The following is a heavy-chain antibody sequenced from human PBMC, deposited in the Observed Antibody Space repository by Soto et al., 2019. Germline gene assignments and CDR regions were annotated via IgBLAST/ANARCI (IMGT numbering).Heavy chain of an antibody. CDR1: GFTVSSNY. J-gene: IGHJ4*02. CDR3: ASRYSSSWYYFGY. V-gene: IGHV3-66*01. Sequence: EVQLVESGGGLVQPGGSLRLSCAASGFTVSSNYMSWVRQAPGKGLEWVSVIHSGGSTYYADSVKGRFTISRDNSKNTLYLQMNSRRAEDTAVYYCASRYSSSWYYFGYWGQGTLVTVSS. CDR2: IHSGGST. D-gene: IGHD6-13*01.